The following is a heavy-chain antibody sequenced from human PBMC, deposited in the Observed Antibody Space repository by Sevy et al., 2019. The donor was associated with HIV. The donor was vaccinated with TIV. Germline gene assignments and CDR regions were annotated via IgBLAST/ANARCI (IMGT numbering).Heavy chain of an antibody. CDR3: AKYGSGSYYKRGMGY. CDR1: GFTFSSYS. CDR2: ISSSSSYI. D-gene: IGHD3-10*01. V-gene: IGHV3-21*01. Sequence: GGSLRLSCAASGFTFSSYSMNWVRQAPGKGLEWVSSISSSSSYIYYADSVKGRFTISRDNAKNSLYLQMNSLRAEDTAVYYCAKYGSGSYYKRGMGYWRQGTLVTVSS. J-gene: IGHJ4*02.